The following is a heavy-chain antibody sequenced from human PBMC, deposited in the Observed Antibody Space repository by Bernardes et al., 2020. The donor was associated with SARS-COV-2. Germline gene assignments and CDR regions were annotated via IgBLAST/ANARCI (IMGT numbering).Heavy chain of an antibody. Sequence: SETLSLTRAVYGGSFSGYYWGWIRQPPGKGLEWIGDINHSGSTNYNPSLKSRVTISADTSKNQFSLKLSSVTAADTAVYYCSMWDVVGATDYWGQGTLVTVSS. V-gene: IGHV4-34*01. CDR2: INHSGST. J-gene: IGHJ4*02. CDR1: GGSFSGYY. CDR3: SMWDVVGATDY. D-gene: IGHD1-26*01.